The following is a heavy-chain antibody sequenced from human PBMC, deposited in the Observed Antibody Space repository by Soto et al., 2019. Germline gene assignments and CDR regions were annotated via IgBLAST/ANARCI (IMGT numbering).Heavy chain of an antibody. CDR2: ISAYNGNT. Sequence: RASVKVSCKASGYTFTSYGISWVRQAPGQGLEWMGWISAYNGNTNYAQKLQGRVTMTTDTSTSTAYMELRSLRSDDTAVYYCARCITMVRGVRARPCYFDYWGQGTLVTVSS. CDR1: GYTFTSYG. J-gene: IGHJ4*02. D-gene: IGHD3-10*01. V-gene: IGHV1-18*04. CDR3: ARCITMVRGVRARPCYFDY.